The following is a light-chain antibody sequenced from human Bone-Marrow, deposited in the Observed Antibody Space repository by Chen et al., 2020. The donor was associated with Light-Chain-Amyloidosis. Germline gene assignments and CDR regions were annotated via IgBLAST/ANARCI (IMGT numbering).Light chain of an antibody. CDR3: QSYDSSLSGYVV. V-gene: IGLV1-40*01. Sequence: QSVLTQPPSVSGAPGQRVTISCTGSKTNIGADNDVYWYQQVPGTAPKLPIYGNSHRPSGVPDRFSGSKSGTSAFLAITGLQAEDEAEYYCQSYDSSLSGYVVFGGGTKLTVL. J-gene: IGLJ2*01. CDR1: KTNIGADND. CDR2: GNS.